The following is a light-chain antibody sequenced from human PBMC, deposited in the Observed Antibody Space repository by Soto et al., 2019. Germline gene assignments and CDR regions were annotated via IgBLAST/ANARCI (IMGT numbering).Light chain of an antibody. CDR2: DAS. V-gene: IGKV3D-20*01. J-gene: IGKJ5*01. Sequence: EIVLTQSPATLSFSPGERATLSCGASADVSSSYVAWYQQKSGLAPRLLIHDASSRATGIPDRFSGSKSGTDFTLTIRRLEPEDAGVYYCQQYVSSPITFGQGTRLDLK. CDR3: QQYVSSPIT. CDR1: ADVSSSY.